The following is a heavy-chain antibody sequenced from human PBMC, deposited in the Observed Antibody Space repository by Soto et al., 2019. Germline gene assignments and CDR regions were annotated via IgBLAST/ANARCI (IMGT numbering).Heavy chain of an antibody. CDR3: ARLYYDYV. Sequence: QLVESGGGLVRPGESLRLACRASGSDFSTYSMNWVRQAPGKGLEWIAYVSMDSDSIHYADSVKGRFTISRDDAENSLYLQMNSLRDEDTATYYCARLYYDYVWGQGTTVTVSS. CDR1: GSDFSTYS. V-gene: IGHV3-48*02. J-gene: IGHJ6*02. CDR2: VSMDSDSI. D-gene: IGHD3-3*01.